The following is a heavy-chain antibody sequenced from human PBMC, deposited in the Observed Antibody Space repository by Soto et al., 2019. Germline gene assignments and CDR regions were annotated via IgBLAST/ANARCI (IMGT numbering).Heavy chain of an antibody. D-gene: IGHD3-16*01. J-gene: IGHJ6*02. CDR1: GDTFSNFV. Sequence: QVQLVQSGAEVKKPGSSVRVSCKASGDTFSNFVISWVRLAPGQGLEWMGGIIPTFGTPDYAPKFQGRVTLTGAGSSITAYMELTALRCEDTGAQSCVTSPFAVGAFYAGFDVSGQGSAVTVS. CDR2: IIPTFGTP. V-gene: IGHV1-69*12. CDR3: VTSPFAVGAFYAGFDV.